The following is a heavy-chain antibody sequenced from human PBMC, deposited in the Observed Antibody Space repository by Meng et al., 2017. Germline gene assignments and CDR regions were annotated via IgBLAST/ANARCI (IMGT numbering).Heavy chain of an antibody. CDR3: ARGVPHSSLITMVRGVIRRHNWFDP. CDR1: GGSFSGYY. J-gene: IGHJ5*02. V-gene: IGHV4-34*01. CDR2: INHSGST. Sequence: SQTLSLTCAVYGGSFSGYYWSWIRQPPGKGLEWIGEINHSGSTNYNPSLKSRVTISVDTSKNQFSLKLSSVTAADTAVYYCARGVPHSSLITMVRGVIRRHNWFDPWGKGTLVTVSS. D-gene: IGHD3-10*01.